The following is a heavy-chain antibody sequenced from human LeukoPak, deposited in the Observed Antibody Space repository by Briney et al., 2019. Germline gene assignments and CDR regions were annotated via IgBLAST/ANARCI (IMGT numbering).Heavy chain of an antibody. CDR1: GFTFSSYS. Sequence: PGGSLRLSCAASGFTFSSYSMNWVRQAPGKGLEWVSYISSSSSTIYYADSVKGRFTISRDNAKNSLYLQMNSLRAEDTAVYYCARDGYYDFWSGYYKNWFDPWGQGTLVTVSS. D-gene: IGHD3-3*01. V-gene: IGHV3-48*04. CDR2: ISSSSSTI. CDR3: ARDGYYDFWSGYYKNWFDP. J-gene: IGHJ5*02.